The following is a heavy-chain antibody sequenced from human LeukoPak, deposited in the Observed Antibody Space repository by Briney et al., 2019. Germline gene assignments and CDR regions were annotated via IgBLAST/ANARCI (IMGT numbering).Heavy chain of an antibody. CDR2: IRYSGSNQ. V-gene: IGHV3-30*02. CDR3: ARGYSNAFVI. CDR1: GFTFSDYG. D-gene: IGHD2-15*01. Sequence: PGGSLRPSCAASGFTFSDYGMDWVRQAPGRGLEWVAFIRYSGSNQYYADSVKGRFTISRDNSKNTLYLQMNSLRPEDTAVYYCARGYSNAFVISVQGTMVTVSS. J-gene: IGHJ3*02.